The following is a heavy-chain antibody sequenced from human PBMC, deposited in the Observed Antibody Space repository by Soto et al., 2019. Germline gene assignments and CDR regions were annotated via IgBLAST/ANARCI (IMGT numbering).Heavy chain of an antibody. D-gene: IGHD6-25*01. CDR3: TREAGY. V-gene: IGHV4-31*03. J-gene: IGHJ4*02. CDR2: MYNDGRT. Sequence: TLSLTCTVSGRSVSSGGFYWNWIRQHPGKGLEWIGYMYNDGRTEYNPSLKSRVSISVDTPKNQFSLKVMSVTVADTAVYYCTREAGYWGQGILVTVSS. CDR1: GRSVSSGGFY.